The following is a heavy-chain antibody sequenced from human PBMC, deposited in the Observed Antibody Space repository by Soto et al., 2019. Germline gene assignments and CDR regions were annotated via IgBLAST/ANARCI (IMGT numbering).Heavy chain of an antibody. V-gene: IGHV3-53*01. D-gene: IGHD3-9*01. CDR1: GFSVTSNY. CDR3: ARVTTFYDILTSSYALNYFDY. Sequence: GGSLRLSCTASGFSVTSNYMTWVRQAPGKGLECVSVIYAGGNTYYADSVKGRFTISSDKSKNTLYLQMNNLRAEDTAVYYCARVTTFYDILTSSYALNYFDYWGQGTRVTVSS. J-gene: IGHJ4*02. CDR2: IYAGGNT.